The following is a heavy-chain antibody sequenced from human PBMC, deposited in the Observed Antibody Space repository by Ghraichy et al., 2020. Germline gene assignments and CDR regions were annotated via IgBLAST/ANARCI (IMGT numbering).Heavy chain of an antibody. CDR3: AKDTRLGDYYDSSGANAFDI. V-gene: IGHV3-23*01. Sequence: GESLNISCAASGFTFSSYAMSWVRQAPGKGLEWVSAISGSGGSTYYADSVKGRFTISRDNSKNTLYLQMNSLRAEDTAVYYCAKDTRLGDYYDSSGANAFDIWGQGTMVTVSS. J-gene: IGHJ3*02. D-gene: IGHD3-22*01. CDR1: GFTFSSYA. CDR2: ISGSGGST.